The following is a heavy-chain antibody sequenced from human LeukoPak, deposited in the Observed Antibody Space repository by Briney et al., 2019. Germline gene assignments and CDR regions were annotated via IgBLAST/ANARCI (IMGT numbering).Heavy chain of an antibody. J-gene: IGHJ3*02. V-gene: IGHV1-2*06. D-gene: IGHD1-14*01. Sequence: EASVKVSCKASGYTFTAYYMHWVRQAPGQGLEWVGRINPNSGDTNYAQKFQGRVTMTRDTSISTVYMELTGLRSDDTAVYYCARDVSGISSATDTFDMWGQGTVVTVSS. CDR1: GYTFTAYY. CDR3: ARDVSGISSATDTFDM. CDR2: INPNSGDT.